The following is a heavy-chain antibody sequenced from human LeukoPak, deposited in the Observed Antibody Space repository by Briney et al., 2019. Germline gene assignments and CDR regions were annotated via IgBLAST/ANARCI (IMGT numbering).Heavy chain of an antibody. D-gene: IGHD2-2*02. CDR2: IYTSGST. Sequence: PSETLSLTCAVSGASISSGGYSWSWIRQPPGKGLEWIGYIYTSGSTNYNPSLKSRVTISVDTSKNQFSLKLSSVTAADTAVYYCARGYCSSTSCYRGVGYYYYMDVWGKGTTVTVSS. J-gene: IGHJ6*03. V-gene: IGHV4-61*08. CDR1: GASISSGGYS. CDR3: ARGYCSSTSCYRGVGYYYYMDV.